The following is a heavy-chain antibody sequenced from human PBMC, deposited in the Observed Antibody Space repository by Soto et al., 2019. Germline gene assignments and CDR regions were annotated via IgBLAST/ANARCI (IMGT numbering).Heavy chain of an antibody. V-gene: IGHV3-23*01. CDR1: GFTFASHA. CDR2: ISANGGRA. D-gene: IGHD6-19*01. CDR3: ASWVIALGGTGYFRH. J-gene: IGHJ1*01. Sequence: EAQLLESGGDLIQPGGSLTLSCAASGFTFASHAMSWVRKAPGKALEWVSGISANGGRANYADSVTDRFSLSRDTSKNTMFLQMDSLTAEDTAIYYCASWVIALGGTGYFRHWGQGTLVTVSS.